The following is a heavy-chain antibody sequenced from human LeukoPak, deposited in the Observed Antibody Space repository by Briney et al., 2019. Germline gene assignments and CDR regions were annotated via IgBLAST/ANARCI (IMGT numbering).Heavy chain of an antibody. CDR1: GYTFTSYY. J-gene: IGHJ4*02. CDR2: INPSGGST. D-gene: IGHD6-19*01. CDR3: ARAIAVAGTCFDY. Sequence: GASVKVSCMASGYTFTSYYMHWVRQAPGQGLEWMGIINPSGGSTSYPQKFQGRVTMTRDTSTSTVYMELSSLRSEDTAVYYCARAIAVAGTCFDYWGQGTLVTVSS. V-gene: IGHV1-46*01.